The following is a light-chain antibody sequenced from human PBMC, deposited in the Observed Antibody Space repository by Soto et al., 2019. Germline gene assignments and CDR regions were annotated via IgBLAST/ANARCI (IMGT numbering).Light chain of an antibody. CDR2: GAS. CDR1: ETVRTN. J-gene: IGKJ2*01. Sequence: IVMTQSPATLSVSPGERVTLSCRASETVRTNLAWFQQKPGQTPRLLIFGASTRATGIPTRFTGSGSETEFTLTSGSLQSEDLAVYYCQQYYKWPPYTFGQGTKLEIK. CDR3: QQYYKWPPYT. V-gene: IGKV3-15*01.